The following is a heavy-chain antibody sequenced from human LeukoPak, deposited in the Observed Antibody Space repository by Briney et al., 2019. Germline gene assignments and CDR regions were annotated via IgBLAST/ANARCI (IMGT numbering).Heavy chain of an antibody. J-gene: IGHJ1*01. CDR1: GFTFSSYA. CDR2: ISSSGDST. V-gene: IGHV3-23*01. D-gene: IGHD4-23*01. CDR3: AKTPYGGNPRGYFQQ. Sequence: PGGSLRLSCAASGFTFSSYAMSWVRQAPGKGLEWVSTISSSGDSTYCADSVMGRFTVSRDNSRSTLSLQMSSLRAEDTAVYYCAKTPYGGNPRGYFQQWGQGTLVTVSS.